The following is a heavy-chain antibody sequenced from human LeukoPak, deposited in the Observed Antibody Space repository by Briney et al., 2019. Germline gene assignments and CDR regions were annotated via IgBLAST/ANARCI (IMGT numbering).Heavy chain of an antibody. CDR3: AKFGSTSGRGSDP. V-gene: IGHV4-38-2*02. Sequence: SETLSLTGTVSGYSISSVSYWGWIRQPPGKGLEWIGTISHRGTAYYSPPLKSRVTISLYTSGPHSSLTLTCVTATDTAGYCCAKFGSTSGRGSDPWGQGTLVTVHS. J-gene: IGHJ5*02. D-gene: IGHD2-2*01. CDR1: GYSISSVSY. CDR2: ISHRGTA.